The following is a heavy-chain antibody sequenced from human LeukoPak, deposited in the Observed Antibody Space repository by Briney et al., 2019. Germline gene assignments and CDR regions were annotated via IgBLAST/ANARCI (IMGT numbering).Heavy chain of an antibody. CDR2: IWCDGSNK. D-gene: IGHD6-19*01. CDR1: GFTFSSYG. J-gene: IGHJ4*02. CDR3: AKERGSGWYYFDY. V-gene: IGHV3-33*06. Sequence: GRSLRLSCAASGFTFSSYGMHWVRQAPGKGLEWVAVIWCDGSNKYYADSVKGRFTISRDNSKNTLYLQMNSLRAEDTAVYYCAKERGSGWYYFDYWGQGTLVTVSS.